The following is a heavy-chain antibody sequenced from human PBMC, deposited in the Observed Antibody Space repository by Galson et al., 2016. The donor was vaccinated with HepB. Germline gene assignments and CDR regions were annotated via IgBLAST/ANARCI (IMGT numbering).Heavy chain of an antibody. CDR3: TVGAAAGKNYYYGMDV. Sequence: SLRLSCAASGFTFSASAMHWVRQASGKGLEWVGRIRSKANSYATAYAVSVKGRFTISRDDSKNTAYLQMNSLKTEDTAVYYCTVGAAAGKNYYYGMDVWVQGTTVTVSS. D-gene: IGHD6-13*01. CDR2: IRSKANSYAT. V-gene: IGHV3-73*01. CDR1: GFTFSASA. J-gene: IGHJ6*02.